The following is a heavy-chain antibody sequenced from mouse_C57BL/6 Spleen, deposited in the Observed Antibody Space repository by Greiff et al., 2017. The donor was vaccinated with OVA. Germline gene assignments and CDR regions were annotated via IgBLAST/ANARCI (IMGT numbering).Heavy chain of an antibody. D-gene: IGHD2-1*01. CDR1: GFTFSSYA. J-gene: IGHJ1*03. V-gene: IGHV5-4*03. Sequence: EVKVEESGGGLVKPGGSLKLSCAASGFTFSSYAMSWVRQTPEKRLEWVATISDGGSYTYYPDNVKGRFTISRDNAKDNLYLQMSHLKSEDTAMYYGASESATMFPYWYFDVWGTGTTVTVSS. CDR3: ASESATMFPYWYFDV. CDR2: ISDGGSYT.